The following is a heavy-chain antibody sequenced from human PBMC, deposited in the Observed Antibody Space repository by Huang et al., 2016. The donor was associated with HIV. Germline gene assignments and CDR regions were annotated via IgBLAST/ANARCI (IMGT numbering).Heavy chain of an antibody. V-gene: IGHV4-34*02. J-gene: IGHJ5*02. CDR1: GGSFSNFY. Sequence: QVQLQLWGAGLLKPSETLSLTCAVYGGSFSNFYWGWIRQPPGKGLEWIGEINDTGNTNSYPSLRGRVTMSVNTSKKQFSLPVKSVTVADTAIYYCARCGYSYGGIGLPAFDPWGRVTVVTVSS. CDR2: INDTGNT. CDR3: ARCGYSYGGIGLPAFDP. D-gene: IGHD2-21*01.